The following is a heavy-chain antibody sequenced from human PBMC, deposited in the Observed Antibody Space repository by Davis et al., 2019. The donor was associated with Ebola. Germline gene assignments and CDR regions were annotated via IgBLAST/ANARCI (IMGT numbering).Heavy chain of an antibody. CDR1: GYTFTSYG. V-gene: IGHV1-18*04. D-gene: IGHD1-1*01. CDR3: ARAQFPTTSDH. J-gene: IGHJ4*02. CDR2: INPHNGNT. Sequence: AASVKVSCKASGYTFTSYGITWVRQAPGQGLEWMGWINPHNGNTNYAQNVQGRVTMTTDTSTSTAYMEVGSLRSDDTAVHYCARAQFPTTSDHWGQGTLVAVSS.